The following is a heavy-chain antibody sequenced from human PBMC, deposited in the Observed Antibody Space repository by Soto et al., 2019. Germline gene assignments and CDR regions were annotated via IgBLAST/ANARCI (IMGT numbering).Heavy chain of an antibody. CDR2: IYYSGST. V-gene: IGHV4-30-4*01. D-gene: IGHD3-16*01. CDR3: AREWSYEYFDY. CDR1: GGSISSGDYY. Sequence: PSETLSLTCTVSGGSISSGDYYWSWIRQPPGKGLEWIGYIYYSGSTYYNPSLKSRVTISVDTSKNQFSLKLSSVTAADTAVYYCAREWSYEYFDYWGQGTLVTVSS. J-gene: IGHJ4*02.